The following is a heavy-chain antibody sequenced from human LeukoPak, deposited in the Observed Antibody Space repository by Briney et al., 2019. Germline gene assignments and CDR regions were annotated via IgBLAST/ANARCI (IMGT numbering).Heavy chain of an antibody. Sequence: SETLSLTCTVSGGSLSSYYWSWIRQPAGKGLEWIGRIYTSGSTNYNPSLKSRVTMSVDTSKNQFSLKLSSVTAADTAVYYCAREPFVKRVRGVIRWFDPWGQGTLVTVSS. V-gene: IGHV4-4*07. D-gene: IGHD3-10*01. CDR3: AREPFVKRVRGVIRWFDP. J-gene: IGHJ5*02. CDR1: GGSLSSYY. CDR2: IYTSGST.